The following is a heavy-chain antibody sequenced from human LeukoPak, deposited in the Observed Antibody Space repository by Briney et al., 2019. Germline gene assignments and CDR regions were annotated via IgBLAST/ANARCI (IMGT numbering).Heavy chain of an antibody. CDR3: ARLRGLYGDAFDI. J-gene: IGHJ3*02. CDR2: IKQDGSEK. Sequence: GGSLRLSCAASGFTFSSYGMHWVRQAPGKGLEWVANIKQDGSEKYYVDSVKGRFTISRDNAKNSLYLQMNSLRAEDTAVYYCARLRGLYGDAFDIWGQGTMVTVSS. D-gene: IGHD3-10*01. CDR1: GFTFSSYG. V-gene: IGHV3-7*01.